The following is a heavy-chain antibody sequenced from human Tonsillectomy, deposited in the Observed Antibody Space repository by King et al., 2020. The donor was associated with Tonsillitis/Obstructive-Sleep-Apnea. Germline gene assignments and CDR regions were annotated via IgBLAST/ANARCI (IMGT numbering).Heavy chain of an antibody. CDR1: GGSISSYY. D-gene: IGHD4-17*01. J-gene: IGHJ4*02. V-gene: IGHV4-59*01. CDR3: ASYGDYVAFDY. CDR2: IYYSGST. Sequence: VQLQESGPGLVKPSETLSLTCTVSGGSISSYYWSWIRQPPGKGLEWIGYIYYSGSTNYNPSLKSRVTISVDTSKNQFSLKLSSVTAADTAVYYCASYGDYVAFDYWGQGTLVTVSS.